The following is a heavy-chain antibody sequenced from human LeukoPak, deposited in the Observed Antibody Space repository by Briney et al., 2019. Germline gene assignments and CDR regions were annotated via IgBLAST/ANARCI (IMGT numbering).Heavy chain of an antibody. D-gene: IGHD6-19*01. Sequence: GGSLRLSCAASGFTFSSYGMSWVRQAPGKGLEWVSAISGSGGSTYYADSVKGRFTISRDNSKNTLYLQMNSLRAEDTAVYYCAKDHRPGYSSGWYFDYWGQGTLVTVSS. CDR2: ISGSGGST. CDR3: AKDHRPGYSSGWYFDY. V-gene: IGHV3-23*01. CDR1: GFTFSSYG. J-gene: IGHJ4*02.